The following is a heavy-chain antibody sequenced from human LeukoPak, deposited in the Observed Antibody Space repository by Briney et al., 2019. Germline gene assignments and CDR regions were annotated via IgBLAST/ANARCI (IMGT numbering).Heavy chain of an antibody. CDR2: INPNSGGT. CDR1: GYTFTGYY. Sequence: ASVKVSCKASGYTFTGYYMHWVRQAPGQGLEWMGWINPNSGGTNYAQKFQGRVTMTRDTSISTAYMELSRLRSDDTAVYYCARDPYCSSTCCSYYMDVWGKGTTVTVSS. D-gene: IGHD2-2*01. V-gene: IGHV1-2*02. CDR3: ARDPYCSSTCCSYYMDV. J-gene: IGHJ6*03.